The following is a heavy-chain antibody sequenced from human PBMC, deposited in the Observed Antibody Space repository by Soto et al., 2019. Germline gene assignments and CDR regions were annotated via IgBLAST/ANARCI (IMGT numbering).Heavy chain of an antibody. D-gene: IGHD3-10*01. V-gene: IGHV4-31*03. J-gene: IGHJ3*02. CDR1: GGSISSGGYY. CDR2: IYYSGST. Sequence: KPSETLSLTCTVSGGSISSGGYYWSWIRQHPGKGLEWIGYIYYSGSTYYNPSLKSRVTISVDTSKNQFSLKLSSVTAADTAVYYCARDLPYGSGSYYGRNAFDIWGQGTMVTVSS. CDR3: ARDLPYGSGSYYGRNAFDI.